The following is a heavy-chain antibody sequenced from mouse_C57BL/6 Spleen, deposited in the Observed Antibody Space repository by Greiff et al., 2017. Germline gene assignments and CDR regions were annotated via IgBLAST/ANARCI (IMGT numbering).Heavy chain of an antibody. CDR1: GFTFSSYA. V-gene: IGHV5-9-1*02. CDR2: ISSGGDYI. D-gene: IGHD1-1*01. J-gene: IGHJ1*03. CDR3: TRALYYGSSYWYFDV. Sequence: EVKLMESGEGLVKPGGSLKLSCAASGFTFSSYAMSWVRQTPEKRLEWVAYISSGGDYIYYADTVKGRFTISRDNARNTLYLQMSSLKSEDTAMYYCTRALYYGSSYWYFDVWGTGTTVTVSS.